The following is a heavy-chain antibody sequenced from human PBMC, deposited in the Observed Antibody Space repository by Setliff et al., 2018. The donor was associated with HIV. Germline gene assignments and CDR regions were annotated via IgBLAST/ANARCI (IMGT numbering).Heavy chain of an antibody. D-gene: IGHD1-26*01. Sequence: GSLRLSCAASGVSVSDVWMSWVRQAPGKGLTWVGHIRRNFDGGATDYAAPVKGRFTISRDDSHNTLFLQMNSLTTEDTAVYYCTTDSHIGATWHYFDKWGQGALVTV. CDR2: IRRNFDGGAT. CDR1: GVSVSDVW. CDR3: TTDSHIGATWHYFDK. V-gene: IGHV3-15*01. J-gene: IGHJ4*02.